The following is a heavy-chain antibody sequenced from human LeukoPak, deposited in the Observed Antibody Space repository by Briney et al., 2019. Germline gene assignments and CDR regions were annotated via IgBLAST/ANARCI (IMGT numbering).Heavy chain of an antibody. J-gene: IGHJ6*03. CDR2: LYYSGNT. CDR1: GGSISSNSYY. Sequence: PSETLSLTCTVSGGSISSNSYYWGWIRQPPGKGLEWIGSLYYSGNTYYNPSLKSRVSISVDTSKNQFSLKLSSVTAADTAVYYCARLRENYYYYVDVWGKGTTVTVSS. V-gene: IGHV4-39*07. CDR3: ARLRENYYYYVDV. D-gene: IGHD4-17*01.